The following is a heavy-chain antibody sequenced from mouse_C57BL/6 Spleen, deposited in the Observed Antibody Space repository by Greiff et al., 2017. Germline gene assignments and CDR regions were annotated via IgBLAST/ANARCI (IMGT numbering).Heavy chain of an antibody. V-gene: IGHV1-72*01. D-gene: IGHD1-1*01. CDR1: GYTFTSYW. CDR3: ASFTVVGIDYFDY. J-gene: IGHJ2*01. CDR2: FDPNSGGT. Sequence: QVQLQQPGAELVKPGASVKLSCKASGYTFTSYWMHWVKQRPGRGLEWIGRFDPNSGGTQYNEKFKSKATLTVDKPSSTAYMQLSSLTSEDSAVYYCASFTVVGIDYFDYWGQGTTLTVSS.